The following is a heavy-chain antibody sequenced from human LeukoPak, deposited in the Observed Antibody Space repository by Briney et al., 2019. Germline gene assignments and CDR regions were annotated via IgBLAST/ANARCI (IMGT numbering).Heavy chain of an antibody. CDR3: ARDEPNYSSTNCYRRHYYYYYMDF. J-gene: IGHJ6*03. CDR1: GDTLTELS. Sequence: ASVKVSCKVSGDTLTELSMHWVRQAPGKGLEWMGGFDPEDGETIYAQKIQGRVTMTTDTSTSTAYMELRSLRSDGTAGYYWARDEPNYSSTNCYRRHYYYYYMDFWGKGTTVTVSS. V-gene: IGHV1-24*01. CDR2: FDPEDGET. D-gene: IGHD2-2*02.